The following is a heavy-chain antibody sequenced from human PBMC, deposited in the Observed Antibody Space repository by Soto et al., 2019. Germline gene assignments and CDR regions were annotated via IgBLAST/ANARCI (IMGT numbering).Heavy chain of an antibody. J-gene: IGHJ4*02. Sequence: QVHLVESGGGVVQPGRSLRLSCAASGLTVSSYAMHWVRQAPGKGLEWVAVISYDGYKKSYADSVRGRFTISRDNSKNTLYLQMSSLRPEDTAVYFCARVFLTGYYTEDYFDYWGQGTLVTVSS. D-gene: IGHD3-9*01. CDR2: ISYDGYKK. CDR3: ARVFLTGYYTEDYFDY. V-gene: IGHV3-30-3*01. CDR1: GLTVSSYA.